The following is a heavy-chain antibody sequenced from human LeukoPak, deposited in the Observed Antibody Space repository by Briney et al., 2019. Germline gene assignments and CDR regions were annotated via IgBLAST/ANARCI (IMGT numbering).Heavy chain of an antibody. CDR1: GGSFSGYY. Sequence: SETLSLTCAVYGGSFSGYYWSWIRHPPGKGLEWIGEINHSGSTNYNPSLKSRVTISVDTSKNQFSLKLSSVTAADTAVYYCARVSGIAAAGSLPRQDYWGQGALVTVSS. V-gene: IGHV4-34*01. D-gene: IGHD6-13*01. J-gene: IGHJ4*02. CDR2: INHSGST. CDR3: ARVSGIAAAGSLPRQDY.